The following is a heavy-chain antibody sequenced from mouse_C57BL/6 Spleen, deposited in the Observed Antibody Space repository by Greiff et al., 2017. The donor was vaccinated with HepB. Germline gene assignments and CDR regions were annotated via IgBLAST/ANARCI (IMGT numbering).Heavy chain of an antibody. CDR1: GYTFTSYG. CDR3: ASGNTLNFDY. J-gene: IGHJ2*01. CDR2: IYPRSGNT. Sequence: QVQLKQSGAELARPGASVKLSCKASGYTFTSYGISWVKQRTGQGLEWIGEIYPRSGNTYYNEKFKGKATLTADKSSSTAYMELRSLTSEDSAVYFCASGNTLNFDYWGQGTTLTVSS. V-gene: IGHV1-81*01. D-gene: IGHD2-1*01.